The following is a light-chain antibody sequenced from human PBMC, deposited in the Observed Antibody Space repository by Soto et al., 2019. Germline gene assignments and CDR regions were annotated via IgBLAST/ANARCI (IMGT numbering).Light chain of an antibody. CDR1: SGHSSYA. CDR3: QTWGTGFWV. CDR2: LNSDGSH. V-gene: IGLV4-69*01. Sequence: QPVLTQSLSASASLGASVKLTCTLSSGHSSYAIAWHQQQPEKGPRYLMKLNSDGSHSKGDGIPDRFSGSSSGAERYLTISSLQSEDEADYYCQTWGTGFWVFGGGTKLTVL. J-gene: IGLJ3*02.